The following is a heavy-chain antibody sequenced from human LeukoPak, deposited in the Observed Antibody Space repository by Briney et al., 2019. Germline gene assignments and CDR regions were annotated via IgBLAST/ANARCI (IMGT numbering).Heavy chain of an antibody. J-gene: IGHJ4*02. Sequence: SETLPLTCTVSGGSISSYYWSWIRQPPGKGLEWIGYIYYSGSTNYNPSLKSRVTISVDTSKNQFSLKLSSVTAADTAVYYCAREMVGYDFWSGYSGYFDYWGQGTLVTVSS. CDR3: AREMVGYDFWSGYSGYFDY. V-gene: IGHV4-59*12. CDR2: IYYSGST. D-gene: IGHD3-3*01. CDR1: GGSISSYY.